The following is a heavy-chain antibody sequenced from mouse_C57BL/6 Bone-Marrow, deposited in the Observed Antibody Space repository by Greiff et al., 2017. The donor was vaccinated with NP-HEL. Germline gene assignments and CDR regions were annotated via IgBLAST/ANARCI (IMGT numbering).Heavy chain of an antibody. CDR3: AKEGDYGPYYAMDY. V-gene: IGHV2-4*01. D-gene: IGHD2-13*01. CDR1: GFSLTSYG. Sequence: VQGVESGPGLVQPSQSLSITCTVSGFSLTSYGVHWVRQPPGKGLEWLGVIWSGGSTDYNAAFISRLSISKDNSKSQVFFKMNSLQADDTAIYYCAKEGDYGPYYAMDYWGQGTSVTVSS. CDR2: IWSGGST. J-gene: IGHJ4*01.